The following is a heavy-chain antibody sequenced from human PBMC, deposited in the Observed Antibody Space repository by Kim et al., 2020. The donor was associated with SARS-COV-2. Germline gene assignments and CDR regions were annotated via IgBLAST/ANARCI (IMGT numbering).Heavy chain of an antibody. CDR1: GGSFSGYY. J-gene: IGHJ6*02. V-gene: IGHV4-34*01. CDR2: INHSGST. CDR3: AGGSSSETDYYYYGMDV. D-gene: IGHD6-6*01. Sequence: SETLSLTCAVYGGSFSGYYWSWIRQPPGKGLEWIGEINHSGSTNYNPSLKSRVTISVDTSKNQFSLKLSSVTAADTAVYYCAGGSSSETDYYYYGMDVWGQGTTVTVSS.